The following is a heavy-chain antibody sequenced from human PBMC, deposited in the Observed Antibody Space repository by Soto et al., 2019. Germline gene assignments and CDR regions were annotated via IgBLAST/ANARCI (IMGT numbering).Heavy chain of an antibody. J-gene: IGHJ4*02. D-gene: IGHD3-16*01. V-gene: IGHV1-18*01. CDR3: AGDMVTFGGFLVSGY. CDR1: GYTFINYG. CDR2: ISAYNGNT. Sequence: GASVKVSCKASGYTFINYGINWVRQAPGQGLEWMGWISAYNGNTKDAQKFQGRVTLTTDTSTSTAYMELTGLRYDGTAVYYCAGDMVTFGGFLVSGYWGQGTLVTVSS.